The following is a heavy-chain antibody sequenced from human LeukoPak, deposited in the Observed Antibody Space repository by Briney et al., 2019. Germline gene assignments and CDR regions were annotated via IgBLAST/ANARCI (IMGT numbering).Heavy chain of an antibody. CDR2: TSGSGGST. D-gene: IGHD2-15*01. J-gene: IGHJ4*02. V-gene: IGHV3-23*01. CDR3: AKNGGSQCYSHLDS. CDR1: GFTFSSYA. Sequence: GGSLRLSCAASGFTFSSYAMSWVRQAPGKGLEWVSGTSGSGGSTYYAGSVKGRFTISRDNSKNTLYLQMNSPRVEDTAVYCCAKNGGSQCYSHLDSWGQGTLVTVSS.